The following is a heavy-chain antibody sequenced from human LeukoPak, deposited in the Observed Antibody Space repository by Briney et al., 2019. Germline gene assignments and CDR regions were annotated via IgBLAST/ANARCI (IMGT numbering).Heavy chain of an antibody. Sequence: SGGCLRLSCAASGFTFSSYDMHWVRQATGKGLEWVSAIGTAGDTYYPGSVKGRFTISRENAKNSLYLQMNSLRAEDTAVYYCARVGHYYDSSGPFDYWGQGTLVTVSS. D-gene: IGHD3-22*01. J-gene: IGHJ4*02. CDR3: ARVGHYYDSSGPFDY. CDR1: GFTFSSYD. V-gene: IGHV3-13*01. CDR2: IGTAGDT.